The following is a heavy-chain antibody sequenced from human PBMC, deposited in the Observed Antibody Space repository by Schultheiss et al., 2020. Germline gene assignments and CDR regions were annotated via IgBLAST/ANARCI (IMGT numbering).Heavy chain of an antibody. Sequence: GGSLRLSCAASGFTFSSYGMHWVRQAPGKGLEWVAVIWYDGSNKYYADSVKGRFTVSRDNAKNTLYLQMNSLRAEDTALYYCAKARKSYGLGYYYGMDVWGQGTTVTVSS. D-gene: IGHD5-18*01. V-gene: IGHV3-33*03. J-gene: IGHJ6*02. CDR1: GFTFSSYG. CDR3: AKARKSYGLGYYYGMDV. CDR2: IWYDGSNK.